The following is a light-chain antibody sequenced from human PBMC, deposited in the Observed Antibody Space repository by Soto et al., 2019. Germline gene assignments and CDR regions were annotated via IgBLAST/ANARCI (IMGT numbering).Light chain of an antibody. V-gene: IGLV1-44*01. Sequence: QTVVTQPPSASGTPGQRVTISCSGSSSNIGSNTVNWYQQLPGTAPKLLIYSSNQRPSGVPDRFSGSKSGTSASLAISGLQSEDDADYYCAAWDDSLNGLVFGGGTKLTVL. CDR1: SSNIGSNT. CDR3: AAWDDSLNGLV. J-gene: IGLJ3*02. CDR2: SSN.